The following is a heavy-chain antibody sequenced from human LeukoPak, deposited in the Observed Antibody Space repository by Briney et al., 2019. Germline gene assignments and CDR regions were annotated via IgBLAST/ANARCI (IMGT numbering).Heavy chain of an antibody. CDR3: TRATSVVVPAADHYYSGMDV. CDR2: INPFSGGS. J-gene: IGHJ6*02. V-gene: IGHV1-2*02. Sequence: SVTVSCKASGSTFTGYYMHWVRQAPRQELEGMHWINPFSGGSDYAQNFQGRVTITRDPSPHTAYMELSRLRSDDTAVYYCTRATSVVVPAADHYYSGMDVWDHATTATVTS. CDR1: GSTFTGYY. D-gene: IGHD2-2*01.